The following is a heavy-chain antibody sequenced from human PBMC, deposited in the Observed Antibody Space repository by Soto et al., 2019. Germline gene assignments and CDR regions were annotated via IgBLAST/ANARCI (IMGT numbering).Heavy chain of an antibody. CDR3: ARVEQQLAYFDY. J-gene: IGHJ4*02. CDR1: GFTFSSYA. V-gene: IGHV3-30-3*01. D-gene: IGHD6-13*01. Sequence: QVQLVESGGGVVQPGRSLRLSCAASGFTFSSYAMHWVRQAPGKGLEWGAVISYDGSNKYYSDSVKGRFTISRNNSKNTRKLQMNSRRAQGTAVYYCARVEQQLAYFDYWGQGTLVTVSS. CDR2: ISYDGSNK.